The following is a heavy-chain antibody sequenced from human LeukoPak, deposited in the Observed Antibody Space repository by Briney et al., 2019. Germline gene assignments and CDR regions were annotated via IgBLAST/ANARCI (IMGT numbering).Heavy chain of an antibody. V-gene: IGHV1-18*01. CDR3: AREDYGSGNYYYYYGMDV. CDR2: ISAYNGNT. CDR1: GYTFTNYG. Sequence: ASVKVSCKASGYTFTNYGISWVRQAPGQGLEWMGWISAYNGNTNYAQKLQGRVTMTTDTSTSTAYMELRSLRSDDTAVYYCAREDYGSGNYYYYYGMDVWGQGTTVTVSS. D-gene: IGHD3-10*01. J-gene: IGHJ6*02.